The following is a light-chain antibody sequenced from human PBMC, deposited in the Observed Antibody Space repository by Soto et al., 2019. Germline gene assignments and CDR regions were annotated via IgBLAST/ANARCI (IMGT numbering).Light chain of an antibody. V-gene: IGKV3-20*01. Sequence: EIVLTQSPGTLSLSPGERATLSCRASHSVSSSYLAWYQQKPGQAPRLLIYGASSRATGIPDRFRGSGSGTDFTLTISRLEPEDFAVYYCQQYGYSLFTFGPGTKVDIK. CDR1: HSVSSSY. CDR2: GAS. J-gene: IGKJ3*01. CDR3: QQYGYSLFT.